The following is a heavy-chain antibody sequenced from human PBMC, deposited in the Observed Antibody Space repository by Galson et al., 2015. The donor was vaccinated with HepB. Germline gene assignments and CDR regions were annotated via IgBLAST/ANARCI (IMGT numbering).Heavy chain of an antibody. Sequence: QSGAEVKQPGESLRISCQTSGYKFASYWIAWVRQTPGKGLEWMGTIYPADSDIKYSPSFQGHVTISADTSNNTAYLEWHSLTASDTAIYFCARESLYYYGLDVWGQGTTVTVSS. CDR1: GYKFASYW. CDR2: IYPADSDI. J-gene: IGHJ6*02. CDR3: ARESLYYYGLDV. V-gene: IGHV5-51*01.